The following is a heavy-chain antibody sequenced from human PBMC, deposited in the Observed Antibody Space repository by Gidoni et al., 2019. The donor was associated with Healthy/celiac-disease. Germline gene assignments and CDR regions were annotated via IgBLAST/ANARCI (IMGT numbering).Heavy chain of an antibody. J-gene: IGHJ6*02. Sequence: QVQLQQWGAGLLKPSETLSLTCAVYGGSFSGYYWSWLRQPPGKGLEWVGAINHRGSTNYHPSLKRRVIISVGKSKNQFSLKLSSGTAADTTVYYCARICVGCLAARPSGSYYYYGMDVWGQGTTVTVSS. D-gene: IGHD6-6*01. V-gene: IGHV4-34*01. CDR3: ARICVGCLAARPSGSYYYYGMDV. CDR1: GGSFSGYY. CDR2: INHRGST.